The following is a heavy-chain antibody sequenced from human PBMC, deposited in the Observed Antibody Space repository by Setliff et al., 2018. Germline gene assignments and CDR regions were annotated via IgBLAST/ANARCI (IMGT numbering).Heavy chain of an antibody. Sequence: SETLSLTCTVSGGSISPYFWSWVRQTPEKGLEWIVEINHGGTTNYSPSLKNRVTISVDTSKNQLSLKLRSVIAADTGVYYCARVDFTMIQGVLGLWGQGTLVTVSS. J-gene: IGHJ1*01. D-gene: IGHD3-10*01. CDR3: ARVDFTMIQGVLGL. CDR2: INHGGTT. V-gene: IGHV4-34*01. CDR1: GGSISPYF.